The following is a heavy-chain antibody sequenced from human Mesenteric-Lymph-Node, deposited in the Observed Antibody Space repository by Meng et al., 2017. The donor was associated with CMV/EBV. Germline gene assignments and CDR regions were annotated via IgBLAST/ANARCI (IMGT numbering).Heavy chain of an antibody. V-gene: IGHV4-61*01. CDR2: IYYSGST. CDR1: GSVSSGSYY. CDR3: ARSPSVTLADPMGLDI. Sequence: GSVSSGSYYWSWIRQPPGKGLEWIGYIYYSGSTNYNPSLKSRVTISVDESKNQFSLTLNSVTAADTSVYYCARSPSVTLADPMGLDIWGQGILVTVSS. D-gene: IGHD1-26*01. J-gene: IGHJ4*02.